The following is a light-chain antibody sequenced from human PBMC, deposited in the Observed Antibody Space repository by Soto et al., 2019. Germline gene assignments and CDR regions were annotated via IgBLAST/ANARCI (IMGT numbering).Light chain of an antibody. CDR1: QNIGVY. V-gene: IGKV1-39*01. CDR2: AAS. CDR3: HQTAANPWT. Sequence: EIQMTQSPSSPSASVGNRVTITCXASQNIGVYLNWYQKKPGKAPELLIHAASSLQSGVPSTFSGSGSGTDFALTISSLQPEDFATYYCHQTAANPWTFAQGTKVDIK. J-gene: IGKJ1*01.